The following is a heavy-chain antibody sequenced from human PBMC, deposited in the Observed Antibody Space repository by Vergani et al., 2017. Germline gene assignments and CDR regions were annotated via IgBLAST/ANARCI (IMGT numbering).Heavy chain of an antibody. J-gene: IGHJ5*02. CDR1: FDSIRNLY. Sequence: QVQLQESGPGLVKSSETLSLTCSVSFDSIRNLYCNWIHQPPGKGLEWIGSIHYSENTNYNPSLKTRVTISVDTSKNQFSLTLTSVTAAETAVYYCASDTHSGQRADRWGQGILLTVTS. V-gene: IGHV4-59*11. CDR3: ASDTHSGQRADR. CDR2: IHYSENT. D-gene: IGHD6-19*01.